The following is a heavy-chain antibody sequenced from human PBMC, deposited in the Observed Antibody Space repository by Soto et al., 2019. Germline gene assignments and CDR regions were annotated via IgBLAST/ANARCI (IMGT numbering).Heavy chain of an antibody. CDR1: GYTFTTYG. CDR2: ISGYNGNT. CDR3: ARGGMGKSYWTLDS. J-gene: IGHJ4*02. D-gene: IGHD1-26*01. V-gene: IGHV1-18*01. Sequence: ASVKVSCKTSGYTFTTYGINWVRQAPGQGLEWMGWISGYNGNTNYPQKFQGRVTMTTDTFTSTAFLELRSLTSDDTAVYYCARGGMGKSYWTLDSWGQGTQVTVSS.